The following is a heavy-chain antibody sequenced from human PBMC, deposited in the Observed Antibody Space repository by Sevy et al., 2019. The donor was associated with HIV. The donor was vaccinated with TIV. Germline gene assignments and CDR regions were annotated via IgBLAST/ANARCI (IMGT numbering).Heavy chain of an antibody. V-gene: IGHV3-33*08. CDR3: ATNMVHAGAYYSYFDY. D-gene: IGHD1-26*01. CDR1: GFTISSYW. CDR2: IWYDGSDA. Sequence: GGSLRLSCVASGFTISSYWVTWVRQAPGKGLEWVSMIWYDGSDAYYAHSVKGRFAISRDNSKNTVFLQMNSLRAEDTAIYFCATNMVHAGAYYSYFDYWGQGSLVTVSS. J-gene: IGHJ4*02.